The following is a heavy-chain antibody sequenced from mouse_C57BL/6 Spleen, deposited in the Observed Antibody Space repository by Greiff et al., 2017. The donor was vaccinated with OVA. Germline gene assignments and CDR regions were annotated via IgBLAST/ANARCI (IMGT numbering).Heavy chain of an antibody. J-gene: IGHJ2*01. D-gene: IGHD2-4*01. CDR2: ISPGNGGN. V-gene: IGHV1-53*01. CDR1: GFTFTSYG. CDR3: ASCGITYDFDY. Sequence: VQLQQPGTELVKPGASVKLSCTASGFTFTSYGMHWVQQRPGQGLEWIGNISPGNGGNNYNEKFKSKSTLAVDKSSSKTNMQLSSLTSEDSAVYFCASCGITYDFDYWGQGTTLTVSS.